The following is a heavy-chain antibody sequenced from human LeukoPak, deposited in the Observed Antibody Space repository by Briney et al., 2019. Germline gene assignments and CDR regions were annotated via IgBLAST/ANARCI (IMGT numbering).Heavy chain of an antibody. D-gene: IGHD3-10*01. CDR1: GFPFSSYW. J-gene: IGHJ3*01. V-gene: IGHV3-7*01. CDR3: AREDYYGSGNYVAWGGPFDV. CDR2: IKQDGGEK. Sequence: PPGGSLRLSCAASGFPFSSYWMTWVRQAPGKGLEGVANIKQDGGEKYYVDSVKGRFTISRDNAKNSVYLQMSSLRAEDTAAYYCAREDYYGSGNYVAWGGPFDVWGQGTTVTVSS.